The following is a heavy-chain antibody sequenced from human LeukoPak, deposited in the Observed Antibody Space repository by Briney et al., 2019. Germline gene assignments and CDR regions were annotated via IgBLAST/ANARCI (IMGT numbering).Heavy chain of an antibody. Sequence: GGSLRLSCAASGFTLSSYSMNWVRQAPGKGLEWVSYISSSSSTIYYADSVKGRFTISRDNAKNSLYLQMNSLRAEDTAVYYCASVGYCSSTSCYHYFDYWGQGTLVTVSS. V-gene: IGHV3-48*04. CDR2: ISSSSSTI. J-gene: IGHJ4*02. D-gene: IGHD2-2*01. CDR1: GFTLSSYS. CDR3: ASVGYCSSTSCYHYFDY.